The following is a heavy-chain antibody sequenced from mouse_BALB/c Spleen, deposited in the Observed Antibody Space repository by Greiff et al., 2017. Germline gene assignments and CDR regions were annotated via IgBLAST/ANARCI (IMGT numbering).Heavy chain of an antibody. V-gene: IGHV1-9*01. CDR3: AREPYGYDDGAWFAY. CDR1: GYTFSSYW. CDR2: ILPGSGST. Sequence: QVQLQQSGAELMKPGASVKISCKATGYTFSSYWIEWVKQRPGHGLEWIGEILPGSGSTNYNEKFKGKATFTADTSSNTAYMQLSSLTSEDSAVYYCAREPYGYDDGAWFAYWGQGTLVTVSA. J-gene: IGHJ3*01. D-gene: IGHD2-2*01.